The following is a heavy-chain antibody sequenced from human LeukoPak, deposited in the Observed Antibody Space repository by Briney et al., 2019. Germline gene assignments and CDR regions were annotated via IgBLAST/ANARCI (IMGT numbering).Heavy chain of an antibody. J-gene: IGHJ5*02. CDR1: GFSFSGHW. V-gene: IGHV3-74*01. CDR3: ARGDSSGWYESNWFDP. CDR2: ISPTGSTT. Sequence: GGSLRLSCTASGFSFSGHWMHWARQLPGKGLVWVSRISPTGSTTSYADSVKGRFTVSRDNAKNTLYLQVNNLRAEDTAVYFCARGDSSGWYESNWFDPWGQGTLVTVSS. D-gene: IGHD6-19*01.